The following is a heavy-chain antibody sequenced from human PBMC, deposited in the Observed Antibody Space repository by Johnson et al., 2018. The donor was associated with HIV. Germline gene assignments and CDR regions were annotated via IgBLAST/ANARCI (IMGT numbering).Heavy chain of an antibody. CDR2: IWYDGRNK. CDR1: GFTFSDYG. J-gene: IGHJ3*02. D-gene: IGHD1-26*01. V-gene: IGHV3-33*06. Sequence: QVQLVESGGGVVQPRRSLRLSCAASGFTFSDYGMHWVRQAPGKGLEWVAVIWYDGRNKNYVESVKCRFTISRDNSKNTLFLQMTSLRPEDTSVYYCAKERYGGSYPDAFDIWGQGTMVTVSS. CDR3: AKERYGGSYPDAFDI.